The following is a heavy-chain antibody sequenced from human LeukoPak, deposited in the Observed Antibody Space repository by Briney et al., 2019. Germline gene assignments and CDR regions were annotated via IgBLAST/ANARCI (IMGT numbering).Heavy chain of an antibody. J-gene: IGHJ4*02. V-gene: IGHV1-69*04. CDR3: AREGIAAAVNDY. CDR1: GGTFSSYA. D-gene: IGHD6-13*01. CDR2: IIPILGIA. Sequence: SVKVSCKASGGTFSSYAISWVRQAPGQGLEWMGRIIPILGIANYAQKFQGRVTVTADKSTSTAYMELSSLRSEDTAVYYCAREGIAAAVNDYWGQGTLVTVSS.